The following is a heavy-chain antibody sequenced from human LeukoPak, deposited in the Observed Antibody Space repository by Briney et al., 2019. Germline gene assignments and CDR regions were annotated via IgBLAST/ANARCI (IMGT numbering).Heavy chain of an antibody. J-gene: IGHJ5*02. CDR2: ISSSSSYI. CDR3: AREQRLRWLQLPIFDP. CDR1: GFTFSSYW. Sequence: PGGSLRLSCAASGFTFSSYWMNWVRQAPGKGLEWVSSISSSSSYIYYADSVKGRFTISRDNAKNSLYLQMNSLRAGDTAVYYCAREQRLRWLQLPIFDPWGQGTLVTVSS. D-gene: IGHD5-24*01. V-gene: IGHV3-21*01.